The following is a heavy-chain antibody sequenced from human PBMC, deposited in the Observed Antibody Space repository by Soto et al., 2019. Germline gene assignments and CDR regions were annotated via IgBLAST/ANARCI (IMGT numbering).Heavy chain of an antibody. D-gene: IGHD4-17*01. CDR3: ARFDYGDFYYYYGMDV. J-gene: IGHJ6*02. CDR1: GGTFSSYA. CDR2: IIPIFGTA. Sequence: SVKVSCKASGGTFSSYAISWVRQAPGQGLEWMGGIIPIFGTANYAQKFQGRVTMTTDTSTSTAYMELRSLRSDDTAVYYCARFDYGDFYYYYGMDVWGQGTTVTVSS. V-gene: IGHV1-69*05.